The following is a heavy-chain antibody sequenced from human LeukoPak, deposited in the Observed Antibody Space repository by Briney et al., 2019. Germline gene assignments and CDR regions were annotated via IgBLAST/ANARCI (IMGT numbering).Heavy chain of an antibody. CDR1: GFTFTDYA. D-gene: IGHD4/OR15-4a*01. J-gene: IGHJ4*02. CDR2: ISDNGSQT. CDR3: AKQTYGVFDY. Sequence: GGSLRLSCAASGFTFTDYAMSWVRQAPEKGLEWLSTISDNGSQTYYTDSVKGRFTISRDNSRNTVFLQMNSLRAEDSGVYYCAKQTYGVFDYWGQGTLVTVSS. V-gene: IGHV3-23*01.